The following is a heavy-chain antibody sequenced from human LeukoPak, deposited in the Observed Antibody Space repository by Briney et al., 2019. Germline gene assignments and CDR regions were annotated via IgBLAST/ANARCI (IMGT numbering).Heavy chain of an antibody. J-gene: IGHJ4*02. D-gene: IGHD1-1*01. CDR2: MDYDGVNK. Sequence: GGSLRLSCAASGFTFSTYGMHWVRQAPGKGLEWVAFMDYDGVNKYYADSVKGRFTISRDNSKNTLYLQMNSLRAEDTAVYFCSGLPTLERDDYWGQGTLVTVSS. V-gene: IGHV3-30*02. CDR1: GFTFSTYG. CDR3: SGLPTLERDDY.